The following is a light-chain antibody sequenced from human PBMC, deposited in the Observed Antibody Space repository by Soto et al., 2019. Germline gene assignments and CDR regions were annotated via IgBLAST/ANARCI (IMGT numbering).Light chain of an antibody. J-gene: IGKJ1*01. CDR1: QSVSSSY. CDR2: GAS. Sequence: EIVLTQSPGTLSLSPGERATLSCRASQSVSSSYLAWYQQKPGQAPRLLIYGASSRATGIPDRFSGSGPGTDFTRTVSRLEPEDFEVYYCQQYGSSPWTFGQGTKVEIK. V-gene: IGKV3-20*01. CDR3: QQYGSSPWT.